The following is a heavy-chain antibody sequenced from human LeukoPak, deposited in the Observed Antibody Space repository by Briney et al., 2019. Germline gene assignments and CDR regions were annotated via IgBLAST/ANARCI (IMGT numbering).Heavy chain of an antibody. Sequence: GESLKISCKGSGYGFATYWVGWVRQMPGKGLEWMGIIYPGDSDTRYSPSFQGQVTISADKSISTAYLQWSSLKASDTAMYYCARSTGLGGVIVPFDYWGQGTLVTVSS. CDR1: GYGFATYW. CDR3: ARSTGLGGVIVPFDY. V-gene: IGHV5-51*01. J-gene: IGHJ4*02. D-gene: IGHD3-16*02. CDR2: IYPGDSDT.